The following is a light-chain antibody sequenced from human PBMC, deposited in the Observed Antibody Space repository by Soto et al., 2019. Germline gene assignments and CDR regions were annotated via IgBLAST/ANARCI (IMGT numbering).Light chain of an antibody. CDR1: QMISSY. CDR3: QQSYTSPPAT. CDR2: AAS. V-gene: IGKV1-39*01. J-gene: IGKJ1*01. Sequence: LQMTQSPSSLSASVGDRVTITCRASQMISSYLNWYQQKPRKAPKLLIYAASSLQSGVPSRFSGSGSGTDFTLTISSQQPEDFATYYCQQSYTSPPATFGQGTKVEIK.